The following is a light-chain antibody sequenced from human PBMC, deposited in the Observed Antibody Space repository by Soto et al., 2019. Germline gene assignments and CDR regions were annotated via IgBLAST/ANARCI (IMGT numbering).Light chain of an antibody. CDR1: SSHVGGYNY. CDR3: RSYTSSSTYV. J-gene: IGLJ1*01. Sequence: QSPLTQPASVSGSPGQSIPISCTGTSSHVGGYNYVSWYQQHPGKAPKLMIYEVSNRPSGVSNRFSGSKSGNTASLTISGLQAEDEADYYCRSYTSSSTYVFGTGTKVTVL. V-gene: IGLV2-14*01. CDR2: EVS.